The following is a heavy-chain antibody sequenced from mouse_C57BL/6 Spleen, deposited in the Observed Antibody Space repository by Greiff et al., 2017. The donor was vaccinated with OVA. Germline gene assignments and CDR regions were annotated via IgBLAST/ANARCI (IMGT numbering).Heavy chain of an antibody. V-gene: IGHV1-22*01. CDR1: GYTFTDYN. D-gene: IGHD2-4*01. CDR2: INPNNGGT. Sequence: VQLKESGPELVKPGASVKMSCKASGYTFTDYNMHWVKQSHGKSLEWIGYINPNNGGTSYNQKFKGKATLTVNKSSSTAYMELRSLTSEDSAVYYCAKIYYDYDYYFDYWGQGTTLTVSS. CDR3: AKIYYDYDYYFDY. J-gene: IGHJ2*01.